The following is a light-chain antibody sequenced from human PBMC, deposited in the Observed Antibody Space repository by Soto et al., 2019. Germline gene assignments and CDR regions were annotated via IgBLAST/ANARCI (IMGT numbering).Light chain of an antibody. CDR3: QHSYSTPRT. CDR2: AAS. V-gene: IGKV1-39*01. J-gene: IGKJ5*01. Sequence: DIQMTQSPSPLSASVGDRVTITCRASQSISSYLNWYQQKPGKAPKLLIYAASSLQSGVPSRFSGSGSGTDFTLTISSLQPEDFATYYCQHSYSTPRTFGQGTRLEIK. CDR1: QSISSY.